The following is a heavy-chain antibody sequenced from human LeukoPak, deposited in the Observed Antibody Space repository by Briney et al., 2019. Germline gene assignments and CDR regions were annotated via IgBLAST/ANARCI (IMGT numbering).Heavy chain of an antibody. CDR1: GLTFSTSS. J-gene: IGHJ4*02. CDR3: TILSDCRGGTCYWSSFDF. Sequence: GGSLRLSCAASGLTFSTSSMSWVRQTPGKGLEWVSSISGSGGGTYYGDSVKGRFTISRDNSKNTLYLQMNSLRAEDTAVYYCTILSDCRGGTCYWSSFDFWGQGTLVTVSS. CDR2: ISGSGGGT. D-gene: IGHD2-15*01. V-gene: IGHV3-23*01.